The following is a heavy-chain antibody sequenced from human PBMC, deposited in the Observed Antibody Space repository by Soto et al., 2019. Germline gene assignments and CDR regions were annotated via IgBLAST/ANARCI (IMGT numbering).Heavy chain of an antibody. Sequence: ASVKVSCKASGYTFITYGISWVRQAPGKGLEWMGGFDPEDGETIYAQKFQGRVTMTEDTSTDTAYMELSSLRSEDTAVYYCATGVVTLDAFDIWGQGTMVTVSS. J-gene: IGHJ3*02. CDR1: GYTFITYG. CDR2: FDPEDGET. V-gene: IGHV1-24*01. CDR3: ATGVVTLDAFDI. D-gene: IGHD2-21*02.